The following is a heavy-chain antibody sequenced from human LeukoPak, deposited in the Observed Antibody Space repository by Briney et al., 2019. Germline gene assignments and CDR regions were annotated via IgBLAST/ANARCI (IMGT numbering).Heavy chain of an antibody. Sequence: PGGSLRLSCAASGFTFSTYTMNRVRQAPGKGLEWVSFISISSSYIYYADSVKGRFTISRDNAKNSLYLQMNSLRAEDTAVYYCARGPHSALDTDDAFDIWGQGTMVTVSS. V-gene: IGHV3-21*06. CDR3: ARGPHSALDTDDAFDI. CDR1: GFTFSTYT. CDR2: ISISSSYI. D-gene: IGHD5-18*01. J-gene: IGHJ3*02.